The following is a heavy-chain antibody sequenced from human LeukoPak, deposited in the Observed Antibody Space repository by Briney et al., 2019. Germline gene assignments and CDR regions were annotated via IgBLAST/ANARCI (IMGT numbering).Heavy chain of an antibody. CDR2: ISISRYI. V-gene: IGHV3-21*01. J-gene: IGHJ4*02. Sequence: GGSLRLSCVASGFTFSSYSMNWVRQAPGKGLDWVSSISISRYIYYADSVKGRFTISTDKATNLIYPQMNSLKAEDTAVYYCARGPQRVDYWGQGTLVTVSS. CDR3: ARGPQRVDY. CDR1: GFTFSSYS.